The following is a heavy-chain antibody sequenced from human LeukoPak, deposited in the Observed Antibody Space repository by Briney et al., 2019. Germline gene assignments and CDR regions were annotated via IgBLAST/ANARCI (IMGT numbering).Heavy chain of an antibody. V-gene: IGHV3-30*02. CDR1: GFTFSSYG. J-gene: IGHJ4*02. CDR2: IHYDGSSK. D-gene: IGHD2-21*02. CDR3: AKDLRPWTVVTHLPDY. Sequence: PGGSLRLSCGASGFTFSSYGMHWVRQAPGKGLEWVAFIHYDGSSKYYADSVKGRFTISRDNSKNTLYLQMNSLRVEDTAVYYCAKDLRPWTVVTHLPDYWGQGTLVTVSS.